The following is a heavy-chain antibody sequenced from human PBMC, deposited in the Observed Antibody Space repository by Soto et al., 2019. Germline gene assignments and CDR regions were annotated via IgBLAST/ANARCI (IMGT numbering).Heavy chain of an antibody. D-gene: IGHD4-17*01. V-gene: IGHV3-48*04. CDR2: ISSSGSTI. CDR3: ASVNYGDYDYYYGMDV. J-gene: IGHJ6*02. Sequence: GGSLRLSCAASGFTFSSYSMNWFRQAPGKGLEWVSYISSSGSTIYYADSVKGRFTISRDNAKNSLYLQMNSLRAEDTAVYYCASVNYGDYDYYYGMDVWGQGTTVTVSS. CDR1: GFTFSSYS.